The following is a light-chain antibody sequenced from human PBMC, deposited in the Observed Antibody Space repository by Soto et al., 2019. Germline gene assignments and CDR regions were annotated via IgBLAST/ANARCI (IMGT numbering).Light chain of an antibody. Sequence: DIQMTQSPSTLSASVGDRVTITCRASQNIGNWLAWYQQKPGKTPDLLIYDASSLESGVPLRFGGSGSGTEFTLTISSLQTDDSATYYCQQYNDEPWTFGQGTKV. CDR3: QQYNDEPWT. CDR1: QNIGNW. J-gene: IGKJ1*01. CDR2: DAS. V-gene: IGKV1-5*01.